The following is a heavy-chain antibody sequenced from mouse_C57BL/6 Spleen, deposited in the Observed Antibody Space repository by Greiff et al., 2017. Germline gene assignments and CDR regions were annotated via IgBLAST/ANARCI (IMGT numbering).Heavy chain of an antibody. D-gene: IGHD2-5*01. CDR2: ISSGSSTI. J-gene: IGHJ4*01. Sequence: DVQLQESGGGLVKPGGSLKLSCAASGFNFSDYGMHWVRQAPEKGLEWVAYISSGSSTIYYADTVKGRFTITRDNAKNPLFLQMTSLRSEDTAMYYCARYYSRNFYYAMDYWGQGTTVTVSS. CDR1: GFNFSDYG. V-gene: IGHV5-17*01. CDR3: ARYYSRNFYYAMDY.